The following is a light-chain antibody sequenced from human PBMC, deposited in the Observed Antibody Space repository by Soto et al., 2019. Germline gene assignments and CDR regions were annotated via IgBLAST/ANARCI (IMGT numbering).Light chain of an antibody. CDR2: EVG. J-gene: IGLJ1*01. CDR1: SSDVGSYNL. V-gene: IGLV2-14*02. Sequence: QSVLTQPASVSGSPGQSITISCTGTSSDVGSYNLVSWYQQYPDKAPKLMIYEVGKRPSGVSNRFSGSKSGNTASLTISGLQAEDEADYYCTLYTSENTYVFGAGTKVTVL. CDR3: TLYTSENTYV.